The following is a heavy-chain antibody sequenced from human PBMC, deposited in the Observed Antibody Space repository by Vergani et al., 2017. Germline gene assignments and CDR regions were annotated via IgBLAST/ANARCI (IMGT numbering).Heavy chain of an antibody. CDR1: GYTFTSYG. J-gene: IGHJ5*02. CDR2: ISAYNGNT. CDR3: ARFLDALFRTKYGSGSYGGFDP. D-gene: IGHD3-10*01. Sequence: QVQLVQSGAAVKTPGASVKVSCTASGYTFTSYGIRWLRQSPGQGLEWMGWISAYNGNTNYAQKLQGRVNMTTDTSTSTDYMALRSLRSDDTAVYYCARFLDALFRTKYGSGSYGGFDPWGQGTLVTVSS. V-gene: IGHV1-18*01.